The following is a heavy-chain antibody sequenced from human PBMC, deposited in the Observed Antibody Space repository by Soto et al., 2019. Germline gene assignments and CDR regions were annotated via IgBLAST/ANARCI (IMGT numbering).Heavy chain of an antibody. Sequence: QVHLQESGPGLVKPSQNLSLTCTVSGGSISSGGYYWSWIRQHPGTGREWIGYIYYSGSTYYNPSLKSRVTISVDTSKNKFSLKLSSVTAADTAVYYCARGTHRITIFGVAHGWHDYWGQGTLVTVSS. D-gene: IGHD3-3*01. CDR1: GGSISSGGYY. J-gene: IGHJ4*02. V-gene: IGHV4-31*03. CDR2: IYYSGST. CDR3: ARGTHRITIFGVAHGWHDY.